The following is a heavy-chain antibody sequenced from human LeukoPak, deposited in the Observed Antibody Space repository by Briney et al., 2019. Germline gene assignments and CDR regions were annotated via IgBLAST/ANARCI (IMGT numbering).Heavy chain of an antibody. CDR2: IYYSGST. D-gene: IGHD6-6*01. J-gene: IGHJ4*02. CDR3: ARNSFKQFFLPGLFDY. Sequence: PSETLSLTCTVSGGSISRSSYYWGWIRQPPGKGLEWIGSIYYSGSTYYNPSLKSRVTISVDTSKNQFSLKLSSVTAADTAVYYCARNSFKQFFLPGLFDYWGQGTLVTVSS. V-gene: IGHV4-39*01. CDR1: GGSISRSSYY.